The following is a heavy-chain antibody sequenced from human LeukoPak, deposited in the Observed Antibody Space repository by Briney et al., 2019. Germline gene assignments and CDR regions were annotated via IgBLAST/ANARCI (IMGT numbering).Heavy chain of an antibody. J-gene: IGHJ6*02. CDR2: INQDGSEK. CDR3: ARATMARRGYYYGMDV. Sequence: GGSLRLSCAASGFTFSSYWMSWVRQAPGKGLEWVANINQDGSEKYYVDSVKGRFTISRDNAKNSLYLQMNSLRAEDTAVYYCARATMARRGYYYGMDVWGQGTTVTVSS. CDR1: GFTFSSYW. D-gene: IGHD3-10*01. V-gene: IGHV3-7*01.